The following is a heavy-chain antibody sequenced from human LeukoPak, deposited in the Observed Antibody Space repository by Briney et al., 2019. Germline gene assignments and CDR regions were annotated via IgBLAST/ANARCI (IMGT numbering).Heavy chain of an antibody. CDR3: ARDPDSSYEWGPFDP. Sequence: SQTLSLTCAISGDSVSSNSSSWNWIRQSPSRGLEWLGRTYYTSKWNSDYAESVKSRIPITPDTSKNQFSLHLNSVTPEDTAVYYCARDPDSSYEWGPFDPWGQGILVTVSS. CDR1: GDSVSSNSSS. D-gene: IGHD1-26*01. J-gene: IGHJ5*02. V-gene: IGHV6-1*01. CDR2: TYYTSKWNS.